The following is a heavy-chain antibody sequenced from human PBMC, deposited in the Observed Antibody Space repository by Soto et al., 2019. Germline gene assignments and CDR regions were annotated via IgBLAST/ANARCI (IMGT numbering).Heavy chain of an antibody. Sequence: VSLRLSCAASGFTFSSYAMSGVRQTPGKGLEWVSLFSGSGGDTYYADSVKGRLTISRDNSKNTLYPQMNSLGAEDTAVYYCAAGTNSDWYTYWGQGTLVTVSS. CDR2: FSGSGGDT. CDR1: GFTFSSYA. D-gene: IGHD1-1*01. CDR3: AAGTNSDWYTY. V-gene: IGHV3-23*01. J-gene: IGHJ4*02.